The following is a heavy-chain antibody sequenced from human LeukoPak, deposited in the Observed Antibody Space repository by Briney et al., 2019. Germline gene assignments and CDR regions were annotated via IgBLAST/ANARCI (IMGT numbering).Heavy chain of an antibody. V-gene: IGHV3-23*01. CDR1: GFTVTDYA. CDR2: ISASGGMT. J-gene: IGHJ4*02. D-gene: IGHD1-26*01. CDR3: AKDRSIGTYYTFDH. Sequence: GRSLRLSCAASGFTVTDYAMTWVRQAPGKGLEWVSSISASGGMTYYADSVKGRFTVSRDNSKNSLYLQMNSLTAADTAVYYCAKDRSIGTYYTFDHWGQGTLVTVSS.